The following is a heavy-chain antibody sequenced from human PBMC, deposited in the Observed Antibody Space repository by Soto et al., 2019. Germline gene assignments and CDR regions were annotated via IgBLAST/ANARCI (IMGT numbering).Heavy chain of an antibody. Sequence: EVQLVESGGGLVQPGGSLRLSCAASGFTVSTKYMSWVRQAPGKGLEWVSVIYSGGSTFYADSVRGRFTISRDNSKNTVNLHMNSLRAEDTAVYYCARDPWAAEYWGQGTLVTVSS. CDR1: GFTVSTKY. CDR3: ARDPWAAEY. V-gene: IGHV3-66*01. D-gene: IGHD3-16*01. CDR2: IYSGGST. J-gene: IGHJ4*02.